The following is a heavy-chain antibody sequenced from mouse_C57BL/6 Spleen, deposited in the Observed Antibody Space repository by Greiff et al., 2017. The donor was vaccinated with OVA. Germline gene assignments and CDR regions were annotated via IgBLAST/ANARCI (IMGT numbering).Heavy chain of an antibody. D-gene: IGHD1-3*01. CDR2: IRLKSDNYAT. CDR3: TSQPRAPYYYAMDY. Sequence: EVKLQESGGGLVQPGGSMKLSCVASGFTFSNYWMNWVRQSPEKGLEWVAQIRLKSDNYATHYAESVKGRFTISRDDSKSSVYLQMNNLRAEDTGIYYCTSQPRAPYYYAMDYWGQGTSVTVSS. CDR1: GFTFSNYW. V-gene: IGHV6-3*01. J-gene: IGHJ4*01.